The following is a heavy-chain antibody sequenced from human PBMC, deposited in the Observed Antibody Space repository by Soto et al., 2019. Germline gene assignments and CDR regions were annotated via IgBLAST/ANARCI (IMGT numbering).Heavy chain of an antibody. D-gene: IGHD6-19*01. CDR2: IIPIFGTA. CDR3: ARELRGSSGWYAADDAFDI. J-gene: IGHJ3*02. CDR1: GGTFSSYA. Sequence: QVQLVQSGAEVKKPGSSVKVSCKASGGTFSSYAISWVRQAPGQGLEWMGGIIPIFGTANYAQKFQGRVTITADESTSTAYMELSSLRSEDTAVYYCARELRGSSGWYAADDAFDIWGQGTMVTVSS. V-gene: IGHV1-69*12.